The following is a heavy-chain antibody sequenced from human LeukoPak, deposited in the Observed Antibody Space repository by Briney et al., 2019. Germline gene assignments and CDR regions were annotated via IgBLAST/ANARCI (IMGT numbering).Heavy chain of an antibody. J-gene: IGHJ4*02. V-gene: IGHV3-23*01. D-gene: IGHD2-8*01. Sequence: GGSLRLSCAASGFTFSSFPMTWVRLAPGKGLEWVSTITGSGGSTYYAESVKGRFTISRDNSKNTLYLQMNSLRGEDTALYYCAKDLAGCSDSWGQGTLVSVSS. CDR3: AKDLAGCSDS. CDR1: GFTFSSFP. CDR2: ITGSGGST.